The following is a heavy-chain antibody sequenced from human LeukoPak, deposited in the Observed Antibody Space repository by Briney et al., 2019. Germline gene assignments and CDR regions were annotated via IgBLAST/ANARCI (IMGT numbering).Heavy chain of an antibody. CDR1: GASISSWY. Sequence: PSETLSLTCTVSGASISSWYWSWIQQPPGKGLEWIGYIYGSGNTNYNPSLKSRVTMSIDTSKNQFSLMLTSVTAADTATYYCARETSLAGFASGLGFNYWGQGILVTVSS. V-gene: IGHV4-59*01. CDR3: ARETSLAGFASGLGFNY. CDR2: IYGSGNT. D-gene: IGHD6-19*01. J-gene: IGHJ4*02.